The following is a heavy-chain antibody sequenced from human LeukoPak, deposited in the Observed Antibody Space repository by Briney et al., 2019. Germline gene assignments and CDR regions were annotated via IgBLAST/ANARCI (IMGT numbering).Heavy chain of an antibody. J-gene: IGHJ4*02. D-gene: IGHD3-3*01. V-gene: IGHV4-59*08. CDR3: ARAYDFWSGYFDY. Sequence: SETLSLTCTVSGGSISSYYWSWIRQPPGKGLEWIGYIYYSGSTNYNPSLKSRVTISVDTSKNQFSLKLSSVTAADTAVYYCARAYDFWSGYFDYWGQGTLVTVSS. CDR1: GGSISSYY. CDR2: IYYSGST.